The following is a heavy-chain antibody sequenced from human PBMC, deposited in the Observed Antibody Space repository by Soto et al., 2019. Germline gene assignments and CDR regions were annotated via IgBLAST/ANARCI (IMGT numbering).Heavy chain of an antibody. D-gene: IGHD3-10*02. V-gene: IGHV3-30*18. J-gene: IGHJ6*02. CDR3: AKERFYYVSPYHSGMTL. Sequence: GGSLRLSCAASGFTFSSYGMHWVRQAPGKGLEWVAVISYDGSNKYYADSVKGRFTISRDNSKNTLFLQMNSLRAEDTAVYYCAKERFYYVSPYHSGMTLWGQGT. CDR2: ISYDGSNK. CDR1: GFTFSSYG.